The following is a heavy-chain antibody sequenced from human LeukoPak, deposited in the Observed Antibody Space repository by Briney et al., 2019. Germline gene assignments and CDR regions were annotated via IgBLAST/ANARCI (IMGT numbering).Heavy chain of an antibody. CDR2: VYHSGST. CDR3: ARVTPSFAHNWFDP. CDR1: GVSISTYY. Sequence: SETLSLTCTVSGVSISTYYWSWIRQTPETGLEWIGGVYHSGSTNYNPSLKSRVTISVDTSKNQFSLKLTSMTAADTAVYHCARVTPSFAHNWFDPWGQGTLVIVSS. V-gene: IGHV4-4*08. D-gene: IGHD3-10*01. J-gene: IGHJ5*02.